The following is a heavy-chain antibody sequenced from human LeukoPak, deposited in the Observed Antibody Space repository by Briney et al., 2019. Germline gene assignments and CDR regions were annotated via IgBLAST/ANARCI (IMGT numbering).Heavy chain of an antibody. CDR3: AKDQLRFLEWNPYYYYGMDV. V-gene: IGHV3-30*18. CDR2: ISYDGSNK. J-gene: IGHJ6*02. Sequence: GGSLRLSCAASGFTFSSYGMHWVRQAPGKGPEWVAVISYDGSNKYYADSVKGRLTISRDNSKNTLYLQMNSLRAEDTAVYYCAKDQLRFLEWNPYYYYGMDVWGQGTTVTVSS. D-gene: IGHD3-3*01. CDR1: GFTFSSYG.